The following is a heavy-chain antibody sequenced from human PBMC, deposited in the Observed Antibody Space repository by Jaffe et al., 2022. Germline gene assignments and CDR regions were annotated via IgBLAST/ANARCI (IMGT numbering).Heavy chain of an antibody. V-gene: IGHV4-61*02. CDR3: ARDTYYFDY. CDR2: IYTSGST. Sequence: QVQLQESGPGLVKPSQTLSLTCTVSGGSISSGSYYWSWIRQPAGKGLEWIGRIYTSGSTNYNPSLKSRVTISVDTSKNQFSLKLSSVTAADTAVYYCARDTYYFDYWGQGTLVTVSS. J-gene: IGHJ4*02. CDR1: GGSISSGSYY.